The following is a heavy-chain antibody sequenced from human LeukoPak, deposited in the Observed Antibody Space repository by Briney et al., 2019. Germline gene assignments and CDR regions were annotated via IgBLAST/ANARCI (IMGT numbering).Heavy chain of an antibody. CDR2: INHSGST. CDR3: ARRCVSTSCFLF. D-gene: IGHD2-2*01. J-gene: IGHJ4*02. CDR1: GGSFSGYY. Sequence: PSETLSLTCAVYGGSFSGYYWSWIRQPPGKGLEWTGEINHSGSTNYNPSLKSRVTISVDTSKNQFSLKLSSVTAADTAVYYCARRCVSTSCFLFWGQGTLVTVSS. V-gene: IGHV4-34*01.